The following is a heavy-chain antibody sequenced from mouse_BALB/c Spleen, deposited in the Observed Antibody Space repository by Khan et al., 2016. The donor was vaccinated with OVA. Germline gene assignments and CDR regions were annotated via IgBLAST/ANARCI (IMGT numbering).Heavy chain of an antibody. CDR3: ARGNYYGYAMDY. J-gene: IGHJ4*01. D-gene: IGHD1-1*01. CDR1: GYSITSNYA. V-gene: IGHV3-2*02. CDR2: ISYSGST. Sequence: EVQLHESGPGLVKPSQSLSLTCTVTGYSITSNYAWNWIRQFPGNKLEWMGYISYSGSTNYNPSLKSRISITRDTSKNQFFLQLNSVTTEDTATYYCARGNYYGYAMDYWGQGTSITVSS.